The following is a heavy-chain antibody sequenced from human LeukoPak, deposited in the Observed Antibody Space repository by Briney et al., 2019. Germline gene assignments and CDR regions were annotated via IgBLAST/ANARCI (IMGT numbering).Heavy chain of an antibody. CDR1: GGSVSISNYY. Sequence: SETLSLTCTVSGGSVSISNYYWGWIRQPPGKGLEWIGSIYYSGCTYYNPSLKSRVTLSVDTSKNEFSLKLSSVTAADTAVYFCARRPSDYYFDFWGQGTLVTVSS. CDR3: ARRPSDYYFDF. J-gene: IGHJ4*02. D-gene: IGHD2-21*02. CDR2: IYYSGCT. V-gene: IGHV4-39*01.